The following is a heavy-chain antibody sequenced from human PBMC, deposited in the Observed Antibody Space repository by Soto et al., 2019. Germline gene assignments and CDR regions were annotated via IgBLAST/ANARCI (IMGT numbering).Heavy chain of an antibody. CDR1: VGSFSDYY. J-gene: IGHJ4*02. Sequence: PSESLSLTCAVSVGSFSDYYWTWIRQSPGKGLEWIGEINRRGSVNSNPSLESRVTMSVDTSKNQFSLKLTSVTAADTAVYYCARTEGFSGFDPLQYWGQGTLVTVSS. CDR3: ARTEGFSGFDPLQY. D-gene: IGHD5-12*01. CDR2: INRRGSV. V-gene: IGHV4-34*01.